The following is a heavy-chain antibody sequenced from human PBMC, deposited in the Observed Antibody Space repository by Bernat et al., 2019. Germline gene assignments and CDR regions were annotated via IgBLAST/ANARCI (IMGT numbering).Heavy chain of an antibody. CDR1: GFTFSSYG. CDR3: ARDQAEYSGYDSGGAFDI. Sequence: QVQLVESGGGVVQPGRSLRLSCAASGFTFSSYGMHWVRQAPGKGLEWVAVISYDGSNKYYADSVKGRFTISRDNSKNTLYLQMNSLRAEDTAVYYCARDQAEYSGYDSGGAFDIWGQGTMVTVSS. J-gene: IGHJ3*02. D-gene: IGHD5-12*01. V-gene: IGHV3-30*03. CDR2: ISYDGSNK.